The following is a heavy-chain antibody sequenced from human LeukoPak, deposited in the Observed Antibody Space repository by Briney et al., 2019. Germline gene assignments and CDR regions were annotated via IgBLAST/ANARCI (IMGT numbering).Heavy chain of an antibody. J-gene: IGHJ4*02. CDR3: ARLPLYYYDSSGYYVYYFDY. CDR2: IKQDGSEK. CDR1: GFTFSSYW. D-gene: IGHD3-22*01. Sequence: GGSLRLSCAASGFTFSSYWMSWVRQAPGKGLEWVANIKQDGSEKYYVDSVKGRFTISRDNAKNSLYLQMNSLRAEDTAVYYCARLPLYYYDSSGYYVYYFDYWGQGTLVTVSS. V-gene: IGHV3-7*01.